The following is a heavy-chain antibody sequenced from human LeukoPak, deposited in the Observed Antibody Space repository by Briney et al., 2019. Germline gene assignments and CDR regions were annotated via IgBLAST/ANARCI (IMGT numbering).Heavy chain of an antibody. V-gene: IGHV3-23*01. Sequence: GGSLRLSCAATGFSFSSYAMYWVRQAPGEGLEWVSVISASGGTTYYADSVKGRFTISRDNSKNTLYLQMNSLRVDDTAVYYCAKGGVPMATSLIHHWGQGTLVIVSS. J-gene: IGHJ1*01. D-gene: IGHD5-24*01. CDR1: GFSFSSYA. CDR3: AKGGVPMATSLIHH. CDR2: ISASGGTT.